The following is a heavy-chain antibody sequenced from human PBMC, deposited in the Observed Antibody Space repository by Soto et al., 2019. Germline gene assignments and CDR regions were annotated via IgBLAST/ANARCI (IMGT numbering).Heavy chain of an antibody. Sequence: QVQLVESGGGVVQPGRSLRLSCAASGFSFSNFAMHWVRQAPGKGLEWMAVISSDVVNYYYAESVKGRFTISRDNSKNTRYRQMNSLETGARAVYYCAGGGAWTPEGLGYWGQGTLVTVSS. V-gene: IGHV3-30-3*01. J-gene: IGHJ4*02. CDR3: AGGGAWTPEGLGY. CDR2: ISSDVVNY. CDR1: GFSFSNFA. D-gene: IGHD2-15*01.